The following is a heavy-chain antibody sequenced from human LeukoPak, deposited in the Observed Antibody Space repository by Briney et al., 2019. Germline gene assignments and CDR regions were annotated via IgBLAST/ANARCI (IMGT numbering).Heavy chain of an antibody. Sequence: PGGSLRLSCAASGFTFSSYSMNWVRQAPGKGLEWVSSISSSSSYIYYAYAVNGRFTISRDNAKNSLYLQMNSLRAEDTAVYYCARDFRRHDSSGYYVWGQGTLVTVSS. CDR3: ARDFRRHDSSGYYV. D-gene: IGHD3-22*01. CDR2: ISSSSSYI. J-gene: IGHJ4*02. CDR1: GFTFSSYS. V-gene: IGHV3-21*01.